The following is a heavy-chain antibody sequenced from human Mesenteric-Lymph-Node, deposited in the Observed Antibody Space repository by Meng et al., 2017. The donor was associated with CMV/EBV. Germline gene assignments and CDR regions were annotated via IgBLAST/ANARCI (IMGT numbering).Heavy chain of an antibody. J-gene: IGHJ3*02. D-gene: IGHD3-22*01. CDR2: ISSSGSTI. V-gene: IGHV3-48*03. Sequence: GGSLRLSCAASGFTFSSYEMNWVRQAPGKGLEWASYISSSGSTIYYADSVKGRFTISRDNAKNSLYLQMNSLRAEDTAVYYCAREGGYDSSGYYYDDAFDIWGQGTMVTVSS. CDR3: AREGGYDSSGYYYDDAFDI. CDR1: GFTFSSYE.